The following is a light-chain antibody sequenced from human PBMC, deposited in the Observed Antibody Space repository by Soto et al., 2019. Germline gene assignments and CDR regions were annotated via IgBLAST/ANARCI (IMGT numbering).Light chain of an antibody. Sequence: EIVMTQSPATLAVSPGERATLSCRASQSVRINVAWYQQKNGQAPRLLVYGASTRASGIPDRFSGSGSGTEFTLTISSLQSEDCAVYYCQEYSKWPSRTFGPGTKVEIK. CDR3: QEYSKWPSRT. V-gene: IGKV3-15*01. CDR2: GAS. J-gene: IGKJ1*01. CDR1: QSVRIN.